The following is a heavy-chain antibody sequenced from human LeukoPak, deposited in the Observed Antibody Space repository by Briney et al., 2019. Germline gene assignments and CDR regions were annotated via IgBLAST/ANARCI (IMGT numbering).Heavy chain of an antibody. CDR2: INPNTGGT. V-gene: IGHV1-2*02. CDR1: GYTFTGYY. CDR3: ARDPAGPNGWFDP. Sequence: GASVKVSCKASGYTFTGYYMHWVRQAPGQGLEWMGWINPNTGGTNYAQKFQGRVTMTRDTSISTAYMEVSSLRSDDTAVYYCARDPAGPNGWFDPWGQGTLVTVSS. J-gene: IGHJ5*02. D-gene: IGHD1-1*01.